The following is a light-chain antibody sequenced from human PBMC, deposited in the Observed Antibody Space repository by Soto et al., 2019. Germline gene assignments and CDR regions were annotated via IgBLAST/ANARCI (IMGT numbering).Light chain of an antibody. CDR2: GTS. J-gene: IGKJ1*01. V-gene: IGKV3-20*01. CDR3: QQYGSSSWT. CDR1: QSVSSSY. Sequence: EIVLTQYPGTLSLSPGERATLSCRASQSVSSSYLAWYQQKPGQAPRLLIYGTSSRATAIPDRFSGSGSGTDFTLTISRLEPEDFAVYYCQQYGSSSWTFGQGTKVEIK.